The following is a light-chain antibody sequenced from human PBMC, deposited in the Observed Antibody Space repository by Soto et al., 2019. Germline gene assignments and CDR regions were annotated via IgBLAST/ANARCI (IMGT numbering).Light chain of an antibody. CDR3: QSYDSSLSGPVV. J-gene: IGLJ2*01. CDR2: GNN. CDR1: SSNIGAGYD. Sequence: QSVLTQPPSVSGAPGQGVTISCTGSSSNIGAGYDVHWYQQLPGTAPKLLIYGNNNRPSGVPDRFSGSKSGTSASLAITGLQAEDEADYYCQSYDSSLSGPVVFGGGTKVTVL. V-gene: IGLV1-40*01.